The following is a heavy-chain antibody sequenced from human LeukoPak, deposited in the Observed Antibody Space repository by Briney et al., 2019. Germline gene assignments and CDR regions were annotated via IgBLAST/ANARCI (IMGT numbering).Heavy chain of an antibody. CDR3: ARHDIVVVVAAPHFDY. Sequence: VASVKVSCKASGYTFTSYYMHWVRQAPGQGLEWMGWISAYNGNTNYAQKLQGRVTMTTDTSTSTAYMELRSLRSDDTAVYYCARHDIVVVVAAPHFDYWGQGTLVTVSS. J-gene: IGHJ4*02. V-gene: IGHV1-18*04. D-gene: IGHD2-15*01. CDR2: ISAYNGNT. CDR1: GYTFTSYY.